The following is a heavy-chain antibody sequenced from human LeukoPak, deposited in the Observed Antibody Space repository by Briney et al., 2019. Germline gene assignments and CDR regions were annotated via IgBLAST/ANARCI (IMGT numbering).Heavy chain of an antibody. J-gene: IGHJ4*02. V-gene: IGHV3-23*01. Sequence: PGGSPRLSCGTSGFTFSDSWMSWFRQAPGKGLEWVSTASYYVGKQYHADSVRGRFTVSRDNSRNTVSLQMSSLRVEDTGIYYCAKAGIGADGAGFLCEYWGQGTLVTVSS. CDR3: AKAGIGADGAGFLCEY. CDR1: GFTFSDSW. CDR2: ASYYVGKQ. D-gene: IGHD1-1*01.